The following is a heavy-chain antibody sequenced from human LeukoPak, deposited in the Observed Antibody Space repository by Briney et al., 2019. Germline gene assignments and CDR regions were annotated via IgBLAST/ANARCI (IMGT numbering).Heavy chain of an antibody. CDR1: GGSISSYY. CDR3: ARDSSVLLRFGEYEPYYYGMDV. CDR2: IYTSGST. J-gene: IGHJ6*02. V-gene: IGHV4-4*07. D-gene: IGHD3-10*01. Sequence: PSETLSLTCTVSGGSISSYYWSRIRQPAGKGLEWIGRIYTSGSTNYNPSLKSRVTMSVDTSKNQFSLKLSSVTAADTAVYYCARDSSVLLRFGEYEPYYYGMDVWGQGTTVTVSS.